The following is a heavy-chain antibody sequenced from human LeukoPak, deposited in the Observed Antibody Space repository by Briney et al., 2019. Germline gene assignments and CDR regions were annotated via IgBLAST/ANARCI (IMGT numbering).Heavy chain of an antibody. Sequence: ASVKVSCKASGGTFSSYAISWVRQAPGQGLEWMGRIIPILGIANYAQKFQGRVTITADKSTSTAYMELSSLRSEDTAVYYCARVASSGSYGVGYYFDYWGQGTLVTVSS. CDR2: IIPILGIA. J-gene: IGHJ4*02. V-gene: IGHV1-69*04. CDR3: ARVASSGSYGVGYYFDY. D-gene: IGHD6-19*01. CDR1: GGTFSSYA.